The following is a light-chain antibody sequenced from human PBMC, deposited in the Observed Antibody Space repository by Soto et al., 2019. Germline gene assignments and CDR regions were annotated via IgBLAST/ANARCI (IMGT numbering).Light chain of an antibody. CDR2: WAS. Sequence: DIMMTQSPDSLAVSLGERATINCKSSQSVFCSSNNRNCLAWYQQKPGQPPKLLIYWASTRESGVPDRFSGSGSGTDFTLTISSLQAEDVAVYYCQQYSSTPRTFGQGTKVEIK. CDR3: QQYSSTPRT. J-gene: IGKJ1*01. V-gene: IGKV4-1*01. CDR1: QSVFCSSNNRNC.